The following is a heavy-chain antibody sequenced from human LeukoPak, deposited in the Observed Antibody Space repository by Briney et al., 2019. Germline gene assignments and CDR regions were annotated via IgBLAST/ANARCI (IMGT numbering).Heavy chain of an antibody. CDR1: GFTFEDLT. Sequence: HPGGSLRLSCAASGFTFEDLTMHWVRQAPGKGLEWVSLINWDGGSTYYADSVKGRFTISRDNAKDSLYLQMNSLRTEDSALYYCAKGYNGHDLAFESWGQGTLVTVSS. CDR2: INWDGGST. CDR3: AKGYNGHDLAFES. V-gene: IGHV3-43*01. J-gene: IGHJ4*02. D-gene: IGHD5-12*01.